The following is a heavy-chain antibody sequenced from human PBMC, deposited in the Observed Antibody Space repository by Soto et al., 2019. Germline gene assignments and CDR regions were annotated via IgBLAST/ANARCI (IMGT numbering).Heavy chain of an antibody. CDR3: AKDNRAARELLYYFDY. CDR1: GFTFSSYA. V-gene: IGHV3-23*01. Sequence: EEQLLESGGRLVQPGGSLRLSCAASGFTFSSYAMSWVRQAPGKGLEWVSAISGSGGSTYYADSVKGRFTISRDNSKNTLYLQMNSLRAEDTAVYYCAKDNRAARELLYYFDYWGQGTLVTVSS. CDR2: ISGSGGST. D-gene: IGHD3-10*01. J-gene: IGHJ4*02.